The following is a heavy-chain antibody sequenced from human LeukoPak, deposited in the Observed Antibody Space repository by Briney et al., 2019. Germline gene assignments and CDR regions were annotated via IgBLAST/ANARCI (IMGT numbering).Heavy chain of an antibody. CDR3: AKAPVTTCRGAYCYPFDY. J-gene: IGHJ4*02. CDR1: GFTLSSYA. D-gene: IGHD2-21*01. Sequence: RGSPRLSCAASGFTLSSYAMSWVRQAPGKGLEWVSAISDSGNTYHADSVKGRFTISRDSSKNTLFLQMNRLRPEDAAVYYCAKAPVTTCRGAYCYPFDYWGQGTLVTVSS. CDR2: ISDSGNT. V-gene: IGHV3-23*01.